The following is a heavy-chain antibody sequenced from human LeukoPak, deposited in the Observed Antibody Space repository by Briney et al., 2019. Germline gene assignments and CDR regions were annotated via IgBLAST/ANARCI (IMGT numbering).Heavy chain of an antibody. J-gene: IGHJ4*02. CDR1: GFTFNNYA. CDR2: IHSDGSRT. CDR3: ASTVTATPFDY. D-gene: IGHD2-21*02. Sequence: PGGSLRLSCVASGFTFNNYAMSWVRQAPGKGLVWVSRIHSDGSRTSYADSVRGRFTISRDNAKKTLDLQMTSLRAEDTGVYYCASTVTATPFDYWGQGTLVTVSS. V-gene: IGHV3-74*01.